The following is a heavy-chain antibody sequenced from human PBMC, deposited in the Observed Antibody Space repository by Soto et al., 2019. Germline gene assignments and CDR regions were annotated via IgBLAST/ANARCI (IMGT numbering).Heavy chain of an antibody. CDR2: INHSGST. J-gene: IGHJ4*02. V-gene: IGHV4-34*01. CDR3: ARDVAKDY. CDR1: GGSFSGYY. Sequence: QVLLQQWGAGLLQPSETLSLTCAVYGGSFSGYYWSWIRQPPGKGLEWIGEINHSGSTNYNPSLKSRVTISVDTSKNQFSLKLSSVTAADTAVYYCARDVAKDYWGQGTLVTVSS. D-gene: IGHD5-12*01.